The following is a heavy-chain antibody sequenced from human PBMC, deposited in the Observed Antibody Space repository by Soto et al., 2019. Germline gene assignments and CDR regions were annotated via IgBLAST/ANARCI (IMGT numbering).Heavy chain of an antibody. D-gene: IGHD3-10*01. CDR3: ARFPFYYGSGSYRAFDI. Sequence: QLQLQESGPGLVKPSETLSLTCTVSGGSISSNSYYWGWIRQPPGKGLEWIGSIYYSGSTYYNPSLKSRVTISVDTSKTQFSLKLSSVTAADTAVYYCARFPFYYGSGSYRAFDIWGQGTMVTVSS. CDR2: IYYSGST. V-gene: IGHV4-39*01. J-gene: IGHJ3*02. CDR1: GGSISSNSYY.